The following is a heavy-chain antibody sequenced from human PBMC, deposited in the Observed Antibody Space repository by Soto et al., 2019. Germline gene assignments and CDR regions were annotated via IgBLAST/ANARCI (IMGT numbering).Heavy chain of an antibody. CDR2: ISGSGGST. Sequence: GGSLRLSCAASGFTFSSYAMSWVRQAPGKGLEWVSAISGSGGSTYYADSVKGRFTISRDNSKNTLYLQMNSLRAEDTAVYYCAKPFAEPQQQLVLYYFDYWGQGTLVTVSS. V-gene: IGHV3-23*01. J-gene: IGHJ4*02. CDR1: GFTFSSYA. D-gene: IGHD6-13*01. CDR3: AKPFAEPQQQLVLYYFDY.